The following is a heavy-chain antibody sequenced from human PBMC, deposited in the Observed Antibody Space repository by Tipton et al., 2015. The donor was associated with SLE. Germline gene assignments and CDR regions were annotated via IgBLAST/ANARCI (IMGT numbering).Heavy chain of an antibody. CDR2: IKQDASEK. V-gene: IGHV3-7*04. Sequence: GSLRLSCAASGFTFSRHWMSWVRQAPGKGLEWVANIKQDASEKYYVDSVKGRFTISRDNAKNSQYLQMNSLRAEDTAVYYCARAVADYFDYWGQGTLVTVSS. CDR3: ARAVADYFDY. CDR1: GFTFSRHW. J-gene: IGHJ4*02. D-gene: IGHD6-19*01.